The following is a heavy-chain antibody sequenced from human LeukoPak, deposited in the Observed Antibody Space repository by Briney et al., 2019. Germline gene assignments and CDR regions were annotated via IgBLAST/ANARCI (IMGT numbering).Heavy chain of an antibody. CDR3: ARAGVSSGYWSL. Sequence: ASQTLSLTCTVSGGSISSGDYYWSWIRQPPGKGLEWIGYIYHSGSTYYNPSLKSRVTISVDTSKNQFSLKLTSLTAADTAVYYCARAGVSSGYWSLWGQGTLVTVSS. V-gene: IGHV4-30-4*01. J-gene: IGHJ4*02. D-gene: IGHD3-22*01. CDR2: IYHSGST. CDR1: GGSISSGDYY.